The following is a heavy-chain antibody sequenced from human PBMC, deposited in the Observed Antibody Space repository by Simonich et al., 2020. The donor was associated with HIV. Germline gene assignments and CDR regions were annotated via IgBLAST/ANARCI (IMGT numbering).Heavy chain of an antibody. D-gene: IGHD2-15*01. J-gene: IGHJ4*02. CDR3: ARHVAGADIDY. CDR2: INHSGNT. CDR1: GGSFSGYY. Sequence: QVQLQQWGAGLLKPAETLSLTCAVYGGSFSGYYWSWIRQPPGKGLEWIGEINHSGNTTYNPSLKSRSAMARDTSKNQSSLKLSSVTAADTAVYYCARHVAGADIDYWGQGTLVTVSS. V-gene: IGHV4-34*01.